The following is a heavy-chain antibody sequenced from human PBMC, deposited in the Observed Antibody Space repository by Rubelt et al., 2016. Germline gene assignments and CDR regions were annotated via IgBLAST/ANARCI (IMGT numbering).Heavy chain of an antibody. CDR2: ISAYNGNT. CDR1: GYTFTSYG. D-gene: IGHD4-17*01. J-gene: IGHJ4*02. Sequence: QVQLVQSGAEVKKPGASVKVSCKASGYTFTSYGISWVRQAPGQGLEWMGWISAYNGNTNYAQKVQGRVTRTTDKSTSKAYMGLRSLRADDTAEYYGARDPYGDRHHDYWGQGTLVTVSS. V-gene: IGHV1-18*01. CDR3: ARDPYGDRHHDY.